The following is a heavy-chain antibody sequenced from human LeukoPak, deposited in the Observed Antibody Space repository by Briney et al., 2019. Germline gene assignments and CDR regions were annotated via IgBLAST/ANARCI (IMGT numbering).Heavy chain of an antibody. CDR2: IYPGDSDT. CDR1: GYSFTSYW. D-gene: IGHD5-18*01. Sequence: GESLKISCKGSGYSFTSYWIGWVRQMPGKVLEWMGIIYPGDSDTRYSPSFQGQVTISADKSISTAYLQWSSLKASDTAMYYCARLVDTAMVIGYYFDYWGQGTLVTVSS. CDR3: ARLVDTAMVIGYYFDY. V-gene: IGHV5-51*01. J-gene: IGHJ4*02.